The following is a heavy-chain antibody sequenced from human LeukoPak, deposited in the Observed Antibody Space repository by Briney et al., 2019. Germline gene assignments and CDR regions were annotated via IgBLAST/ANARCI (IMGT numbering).Heavy chain of an antibody. V-gene: IGHV1-69*13. CDR1: GGTFSSYA. Sequence: ASVKVSCKASGGTFSSYAISWVREAPGQGLEWMGGIIPIFGTANYAQKFQGRVTITADESTSTAYLELSSLTSEDTAVYYCARVVLGRRWLQTSYYYGMDVWGQGTTVTVSS. J-gene: IGHJ6*02. CDR2: IIPIFGTA. D-gene: IGHD5-24*01. CDR3: ARVVLGRRWLQTSYYYGMDV.